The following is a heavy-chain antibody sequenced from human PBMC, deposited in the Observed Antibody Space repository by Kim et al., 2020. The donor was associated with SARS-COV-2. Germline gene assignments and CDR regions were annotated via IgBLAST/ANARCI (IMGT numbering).Heavy chain of an antibody. D-gene: IGHD3-10*01. J-gene: IGHJ4*02. Sequence: QKVQGRVTITADESTSTAYMELSSLRSEDTAVYYCARDRPMVRGVIKDYWGQGTLVTVSS. V-gene: IGHV1-69*01. CDR3: ARDRPMVRGVIKDY.